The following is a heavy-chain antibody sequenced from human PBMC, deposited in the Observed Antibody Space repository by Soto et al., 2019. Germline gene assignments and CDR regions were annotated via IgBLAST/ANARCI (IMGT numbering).Heavy chain of an antibody. V-gene: IGHV4-34*01. Sequence: SETLSLTCAVYGGSFSGYYWSWIRQPPGKGLEWIGEINHSGSTNYNPSLKSRVTISVDTSKNQFSLKLSSVTAADTAVYYCARGSIAAAGTREYFDYWGQGTLVTVSS. D-gene: IGHD6-13*01. CDR3: ARGSIAAAGTREYFDY. CDR1: GGSFSGYY. J-gene: IGHJ4*02. CDR2: INHSGST.